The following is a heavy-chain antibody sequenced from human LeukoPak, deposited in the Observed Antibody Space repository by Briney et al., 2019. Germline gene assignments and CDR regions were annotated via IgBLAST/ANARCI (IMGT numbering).Heavy chain of an antibody. D-gene: IGHD6-6*01. V-gene: IGHV1-69*05. J-gene: IGHJ4*02. CDR1: GGSFSSFA. Sequence: ASVKVSCKASGGSFSSFAVSWVRQAPGQGLEWMGGFLPIFGTPNYAQKFQGRVMISTDESTSTAYMDLSSLRSEDTAVYYCARGRFGSSYYFDYWGQGTLVTVSS. CDR2: FLPIFGTP. CDR3: ARGRFGSSYYFDY.